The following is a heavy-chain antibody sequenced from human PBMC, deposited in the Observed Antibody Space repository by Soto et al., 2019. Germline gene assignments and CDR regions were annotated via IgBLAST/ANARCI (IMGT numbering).Heavy chain of an antibody. CDR1: GGSISSSSYY. J-gene: IGHJ6*02. D-gene: IGHD5-12*01. CDR2: IYYSGST. V-gene: IGHV4-39*01. CDR3: ATKDVVSGYDWFYYYYGMDV. Sequence: TLSLTCTVSGGSISSSSYYWGWIRQPPGKGLEWIGSIYYSGSTYYNPSLKSRVTISVDTSKNQFSLKLSSVTAADTAVYYCATKDVVSGYDWFYYYYGMDVWGQGTTVTVSS.